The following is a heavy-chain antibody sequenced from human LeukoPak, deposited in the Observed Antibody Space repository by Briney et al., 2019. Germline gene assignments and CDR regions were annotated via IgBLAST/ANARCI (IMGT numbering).Heavy chain of an antibody. Sequence: GGSLRLSCAASGFTFSSYAMSWVRQAPGKGLEWVSAISGSGGSTYYADSVKGRFTISRDNSKNTLYLQTNSLRAEDTAVYYCAKAGGYSYGNYYYYYMDVWGKGTTVTVSS. CDR2: ISGSGGST. CDR3: AKAGGYSYGNYYYYYMDV. D-gene: IGHD5-18*01. J-gene: IGHJ6*03. CDR1: GFTFSSYA. V-gene: IGHV3-23*01.